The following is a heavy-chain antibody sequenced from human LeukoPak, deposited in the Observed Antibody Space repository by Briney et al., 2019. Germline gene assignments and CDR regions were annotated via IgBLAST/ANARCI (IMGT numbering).Heavy chain of an antibody. CDR2: IDRDGRNT. D-gene: IGHD6-13*01. CDR1: GFIFSNYW. Sequence: GGSLRLSCASAGFIFSNYWMHLVRQAPGKGLVLVSHIDRDGRNTIYADSVKGRFTVSRDNDKNTLYLQMNSLRAEDTAVYYCERALRYSSTWYQGYWGQGTLVTVSS. CDR3: ERALRYSSTWYQGY. V-gene: IGHV3-74*01. J-gene: IGHJ4*02.